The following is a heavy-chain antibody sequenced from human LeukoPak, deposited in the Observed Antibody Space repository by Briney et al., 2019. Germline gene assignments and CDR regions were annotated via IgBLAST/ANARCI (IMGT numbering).Heavy chain of an antibody. CDR3: ARTTMVRGVIIFDYYYYYMDV. Sequence: ASVKVSCKASGYTFTGYYMHWVRQAPGQGLEWMGWINPNSGGTNYAQKFQGRVTMTRDTSISTAYMELSRLRSDDTAVYYCARTTMVRGVIIFDYYYYYMDVWGKGTTVTVSS. CDR2: INPNSGGT. J-gene: IGHJ6*03. D-gene: IGHD3-10*01. V-gene: IGHV1-2*02. CDR1: GYTFTGYY.